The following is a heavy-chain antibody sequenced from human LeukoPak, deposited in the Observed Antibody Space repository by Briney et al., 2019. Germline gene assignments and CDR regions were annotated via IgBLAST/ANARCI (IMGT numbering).Heavy chain of an antibody. CDR2: IYYSGST. CDR3: ARDPSRRFGA. J-gene: IGHJ5*02. D-gene: IGHD3-3*01. Sequence: SETLSLTCTVSGGSISSGGYYWSWIRQHPGKGLEWIGYIYYSGSTYYNPSLKSRVTISVDTSKNQFSLKLSSVTAADTAVHYCARDPSRRFGAWGQGTLVTVSS. CDR1: GGSISSGGYY. V-gene: IGHV4-31*03.